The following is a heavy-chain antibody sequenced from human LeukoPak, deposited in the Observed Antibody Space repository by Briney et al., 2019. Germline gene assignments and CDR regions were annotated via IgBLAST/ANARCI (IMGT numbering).Heavy chain of an antibody. Sequence: GGSLRLSCAASGFTFSSYDMHWVRQATGKGLEWVSAIGTAGDTYYPGSVKGRFTISRENAKNSLYLQMNSLRAGDTAVYYCAREGRKSRGVDIVRKKETGYYYMDVWGKGTTVTVSS. J-gene: IGHJ6*03. V-gene: IGHV3-13*01. CDR1: GFTFSSYD. CDR2: IGTAGDT. D-gene: IGHD2-15*01. CDR3: AREGRKSRGVDIVRKKETGYYYMDV.